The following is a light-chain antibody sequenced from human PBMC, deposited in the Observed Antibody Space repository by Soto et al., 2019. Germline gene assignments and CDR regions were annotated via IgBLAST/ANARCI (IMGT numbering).Light chain of an antibody. J-gene: IGKJ1*01. V-gene: IGKV3-15*01. CDR1: QSISSH. Sequence: EIVMTQSPGTLSVSPGERATLSCRASQSISSHLSWYQHKPGQPPRLLLYGASIRLSGIPARFSGSGSGTEFTITINSLQSEAFEIYYWHQYDKRPGTFGQGTKVEIK. CDR2: GAS. CDR3: HQYDKRPGT.